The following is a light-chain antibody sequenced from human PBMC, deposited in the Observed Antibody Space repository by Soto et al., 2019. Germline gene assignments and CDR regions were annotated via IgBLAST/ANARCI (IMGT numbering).Light chain of an antibody. CDR1: QSISRS. V-gene: IGKV3-15*01. CDR3: QQYKNWPTIT. J-gene: IGKJ5*01. Sequence: EIVLTQSPAILSVSPGERATLSCRAGQSISRSLAWYQQKPCQSPRLLIYGASTRATGIPARFSGSGSGTEFTLTISSLQSEDFAVYYGQQYKNWPTITFGQGTRREIK. CDR2: GAS.